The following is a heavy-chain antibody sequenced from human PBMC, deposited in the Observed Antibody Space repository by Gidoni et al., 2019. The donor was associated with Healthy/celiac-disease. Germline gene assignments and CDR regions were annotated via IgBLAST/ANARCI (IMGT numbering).Heavy chain of an antibody. J-gene: IGHJ4*02. D-gene: IGHD5-12*01. V-gene: IGHV3-33*01. CDR3: ARGQPTTEPDIPSDY. CDR1: GFTFSSYG. CDR2: IWYDGSNK. Sequence: QVQLVESGGGVVQPGRSLRLSCAASGFTFSSYGMHWVRQAPGKGLEWVAVIWYDGSNKYYADSVKGRFTISRDNSKNTLYLQMNSLRAEDTAVYYCARGQPTTEPDIPSDYWGQGTLVTVSS.